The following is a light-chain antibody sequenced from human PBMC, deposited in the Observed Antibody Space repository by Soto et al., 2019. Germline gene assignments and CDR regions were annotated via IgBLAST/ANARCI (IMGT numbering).Light chain of an antibody. V-gene: IGLV2-14*01. CDR2: DVS. Sequence: QSVLTQPASVSGSPGPSITISCTGTSSDVGGYNYVSWYQQHPGKAPKLLIYDVSNRPSGVSNRFSGSKSGNTAALTSSGLQAEDEADYYCSSYTSSSLGVFGGGTQLTVL. CDR3: SSYTSSSLGV. CDR1: SSDVGGYNY. J-gene: IGLJ2*01.